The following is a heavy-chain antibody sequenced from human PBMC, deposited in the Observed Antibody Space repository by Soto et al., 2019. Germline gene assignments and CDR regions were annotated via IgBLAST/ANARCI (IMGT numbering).Heavy chain of an antibody. D-gene: IGHD3-10*01. CDR1: GFSVNANH. Sequence: EVQLVESGGGLVQPGGSLRLSCAASGFSVNANHMTWVRQAPGKGLDWVSTLYSGGTTYYADSVKGRFTISRDNSKNTLYLQMNSLRAEDTAVYYCVGGVVRGLIIGYWGQGTLVTVSS. J-gene: IGHJ4*02. CDR3: VGGVVRGLIIGY. CDR2: LYSGGTT. V-gene: IGHV3-66*01.